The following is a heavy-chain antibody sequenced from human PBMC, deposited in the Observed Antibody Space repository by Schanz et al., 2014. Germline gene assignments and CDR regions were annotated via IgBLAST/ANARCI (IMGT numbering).Heavy chain of an antibody. CDR3: AKDAPYPFDL. J-gene: IGHJ2*01. CDR2: ITGASDHI. Sequence: EVQLVESGGDLVQPGGSLRLSCSASGFTFSTFAMHWVRQAPGKGLEWVSGITGASDHIDYAESVKGRFTISRDNSKNTLYLQMNSLRAEDTAIYYCAKDAPYPFDLWGRGTLITVSS. V-gene: IGHV3-23*04. CDR1: GFTFSTFA.